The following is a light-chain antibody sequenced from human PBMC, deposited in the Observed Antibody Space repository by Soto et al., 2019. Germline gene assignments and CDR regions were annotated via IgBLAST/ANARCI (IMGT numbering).Light chain of an antibody. J-gene: IGKJ4*01. CDR1: QDISSY. CDR3: QQVDDYPVT. CDR2: AAS. Sequence: DIQLTQSPSFLSASVGDRVTITCRASQDISSYLAWYQQKPGKAPKLLIYAASTLQSGVPSKFSGSGSGTEFTLTISNLQPEDFATYYCQQVDDYPVTFGGGTNVEIK. V-gene: IGKV1-9*01.